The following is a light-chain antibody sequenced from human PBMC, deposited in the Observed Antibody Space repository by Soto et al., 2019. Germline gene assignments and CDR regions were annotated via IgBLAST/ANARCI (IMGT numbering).Light chain of an antibody. V-gene: IGKV3-20*01. Sequence: EIVLTQSPGTLSLSPGERATLSCRASQRVSSSYLAWYHQKPGQAPRLLIYGASSRATGIPDRFSGSGSGTDFTLTISRLEPEDFAVYYCQQYGSSSYTFGQGTKLEIK. CDR1: QRVSSSY. J-gene: IGKJ2*01. CDR2: GAS. CDR3: QQYGSSSYT.